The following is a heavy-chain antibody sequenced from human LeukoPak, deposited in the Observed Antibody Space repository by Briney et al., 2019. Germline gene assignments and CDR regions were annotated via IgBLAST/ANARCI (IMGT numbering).Heavy chain of an antibody. Sequence: GGSLRLSCVASGLNFDDSAVHWVRQAPGKGLEWVSLISADGGSTFSADSVKGRFSISRDNSKNSLYLQMNSLRSEDTAMYYCAKESGKFDYWGQGTLVAVSS. CDR1: GLNFDDSA. V-gene: IGHV3-43*02. J-gene: IGHJ4*02. CDR2: ISADGGST. CDR3: AKESGKFDY.